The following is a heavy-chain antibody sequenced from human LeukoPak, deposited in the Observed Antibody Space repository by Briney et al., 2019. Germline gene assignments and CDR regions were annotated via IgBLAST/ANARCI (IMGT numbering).Heavy chain of an antibody. CDR1: GGSISSGGYY. V-gene: IGHV4-30-2*01. Sequence: SETLSLTCTVSGGSISSGGYYWSWIRQPPGKGLEWIGYIYHSGSTYYNPSLKSRVTISVDTSKNQFSLKLSSVTAADTAVYYCARESRGYCGGDCYYDAFDIWGQGTMVTVSS. CDR2: IYHSGST. CDR3: ARESRGYCGGDCYYDAFDI. D-gene: IGHD2-21*01. J-gene: IGHJ3*02.